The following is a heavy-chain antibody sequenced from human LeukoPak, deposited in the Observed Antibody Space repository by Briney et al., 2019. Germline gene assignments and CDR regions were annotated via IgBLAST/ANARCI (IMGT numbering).Heavy chain of an antibody. CDR3: AKDIVVPAAMAHYYYYMDV. Sequence: GGSLRLSCAASGFTFSSYGMHWVRQAPGKGLEWVAVISYDGSNKYYADSVKGRFTISRDNSKNTLYLQMNSLRAEDTAVYYCAKDIVVPAAMAHYYYYMDVWGKGTTVTVSS. V-gene: IGHV3-30*18. J-gene: IGHJ6*03. D-gene: IGHD2-2*01. CDR1: GFTFSSYG. CDR2: ISYDGSNK.